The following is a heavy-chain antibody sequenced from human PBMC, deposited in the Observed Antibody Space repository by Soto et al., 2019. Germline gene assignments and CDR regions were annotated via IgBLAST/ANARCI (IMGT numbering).Heavy chain of an antibody. CDR1: GFTFSRYW. D-gene: IGHD3-22*01. V-gene: IGHV3-7*04. J-gene: IGHJ3*02. CDR3: ARGDYYDSSGPFSDAFDI. CDR2: IKEDGSQK. Sequence: GGSPRLSCAASGFTFSRYWMSWVRQAPGKGLEWVANIKEDGSQKWYVDSVKGRFSISRDNGKNSLYLQINSLRAEDTAVYYCARGDYYDSSGPFSDAFDIWGQGTMVTVSS.